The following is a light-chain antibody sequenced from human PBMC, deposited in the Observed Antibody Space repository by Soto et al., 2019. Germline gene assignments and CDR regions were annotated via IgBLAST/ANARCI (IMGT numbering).Light chain of an antibody. CDR3: AAWDDSLRV. CDR1: SSNIGSNY. Sequence: QLVLTQPPSASGTPGQRVTISCSGSSSNIGSNYVYWYQQLPGTAPKLLIYRNNQRPSGVPDRFSGSKSGTSASPAISGLRSEDEADYYCAAWDDSLRVFGGGTKLTVL. CDR2: RNN. V-gene: IGLV1-47*01. J-gene: IGLJ2*01.